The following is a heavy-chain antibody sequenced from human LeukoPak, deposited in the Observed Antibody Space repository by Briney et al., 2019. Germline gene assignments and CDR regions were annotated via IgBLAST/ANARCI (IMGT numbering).Heavy chain of an antibody. CDR1: GFTLSSYW. CDR2: INPDGSTT. D-gene: IGHD2-15*01. CDR3: AKIHQNRVVVGAKGAFDI. V-gene: IGHV3-74*01. J-gene: IGHJ3*02. Sequence: PGGSLRLSCAASGFTLSSYWMHWVRQAPGKGLVWVSRINPDGSTTTYADSVEGRFTISRDNAKNTLYLQMSSLRAEDTAIYYCAKIHQNRVVVGAKGAFDIWGQGTVVTVSS.